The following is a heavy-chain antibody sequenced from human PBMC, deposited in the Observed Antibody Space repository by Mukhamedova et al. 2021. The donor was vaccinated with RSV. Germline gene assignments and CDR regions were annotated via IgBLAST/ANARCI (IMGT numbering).Heavy chain of an antibody. Sequence: GLEWIGYIYYSGSTYYNPSLKSRVTISVDTSKNQFSLKLSSVTAADTAVYYCARDPPDSRGHAFDYWGQGTLVTVSS. CDR3: ARDPPDSRGHAFDY. V-gene: IGHV4-30-4*01. CDR2: IYYSGST. J-gene: IGHJ4*02. D-gene: IGHD3-22*01.